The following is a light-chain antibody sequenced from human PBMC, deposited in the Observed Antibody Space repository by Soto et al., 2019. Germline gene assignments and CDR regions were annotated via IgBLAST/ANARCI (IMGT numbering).Light chain of an antibody. Sequence: EIVLTQSPGTLSLSPGERATHSCRASQSVRNSYLAWYQQKPGQAPRLLIYGASSRATGIPDRFSGSGSGTDFTLTISRLEPEDFAVYYCQQYGSSPWTFGQGTKVEIK. CDR3: QQYGSSPWT. CDR2: GAS. V-gene: IGKV3-20*01. CDR1: QSVRNSY. J-gene: IGKJ1*01.